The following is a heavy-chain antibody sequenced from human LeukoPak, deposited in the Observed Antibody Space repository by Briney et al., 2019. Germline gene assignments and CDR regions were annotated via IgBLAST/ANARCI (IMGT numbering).Heavy chain of an antibody. CDR3: AREHSRSSYFDY. D-gene: IGHD6-6*01. V-gene: IGHV4-31*03. J-gene: IGHJ4*02. CDR2: IYYSGT. Sequence: SETLSLTCTVYGGSIRSGGYYWSWIRQHPGKGLEWIGYIYYSGTYYNPSLKSRVIISVDTSKNQFSLKLSSVTTADTAVYYCAREHSRSSYFDYWGQGTLVTVSS. CDR1: GGSIRSGGYY.